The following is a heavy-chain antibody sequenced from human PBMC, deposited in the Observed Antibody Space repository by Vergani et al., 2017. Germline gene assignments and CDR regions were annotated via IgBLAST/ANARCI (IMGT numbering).Heavy chain of an antibody. CDR1: GFTFSSYA. Sequence: EVQLLESGGGLVQPGGSLRLSCAASGFTFSSYAMSWVRQAPGKGLEWVSAISGSGGSTYYADSVKGRFTISRDNSKNTLYLQMNSLRAEDTAVYYCAXPNYDILTGYYLYYFDYWGQGTLVTVSS. CDR3: AXPNYDILTGYYLYYFDY. D-gene: IGHD3-9*01. J-gene: IGHJ4*02. V-gene: IGHV3-23*01. CDR2: ISGSGGST.